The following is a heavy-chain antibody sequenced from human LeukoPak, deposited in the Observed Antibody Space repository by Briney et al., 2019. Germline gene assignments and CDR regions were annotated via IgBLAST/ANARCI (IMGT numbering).Heavy chain of an antibody. CDR2: IYTSGST. CDR3: AREHSGYDSYYYYYMDV. D-gene: IGHD5-12*01. Sequence: SETLSLTCTVSGGSISSYYWSWIRQPAGKGLEWIGRIYTSGSTNYNPSLKSRVTVSVDTSKNQFSLKLSSVTAADTAVYYCAREHSGYDSYYYYYMDVWGKGTTVTVSS. CDR1: GGSISSYY. J-gene: IGHJ6*03. V-gene: IGHV4-4*07.